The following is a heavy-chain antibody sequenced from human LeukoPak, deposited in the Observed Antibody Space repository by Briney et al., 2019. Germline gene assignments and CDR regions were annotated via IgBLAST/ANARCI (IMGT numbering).Heavy chain of an antibody. CDR2: ISYDGTNK. D-gene: IGHD3-16*01. V-gene: IGHV3-30*18. CDR1: GFTFSSYA. Sequence: GRSLRLSCAASGFTFSSYAMHWVRQAPGKGLEWVALISYDGTNKCYADSVKGRFTTSRDNSKNTLYLHMNSLRAEDTAVYYCAKVGDNWDFDYWGQGTLVSVSS. J-gene: IGHJ4*02. CDR3: AKVGDNWDFDY.